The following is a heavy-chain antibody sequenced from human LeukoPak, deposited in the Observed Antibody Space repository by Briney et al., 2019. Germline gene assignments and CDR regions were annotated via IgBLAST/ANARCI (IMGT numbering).Heavy chain of an antibody. CDR2: FDPEDGET. Sequence: ASVKVSCKVSGYTLTELSMHWVRQAPGKGLEWMGGFDPEDGETIYAQKFQGRVTMTEDTSTDTAYMELSSLRSEDTAVYYCATGPRGPVVVPVDYWGQGTLVTVSS. V-gene: IGHV1-24*01. CDR3: ATGPRGPVVVPVDY. D-gene: IGHD2-2*01. CDR1: GYTLTELS. J-gene: IGHJ4*02.